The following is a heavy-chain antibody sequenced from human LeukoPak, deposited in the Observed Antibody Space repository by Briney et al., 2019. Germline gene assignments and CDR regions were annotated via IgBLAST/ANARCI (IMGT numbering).Heavy chain of an antibody. Sequence: SPTLSLTCTVSGGSISSYYWSWIRQPPGKGLEWSGNIYDSGSTNSNPSLKSRVTISVDTSKNQCSLKLSSVTAADTAVYYCARQSISGSSLSYFDYWGQGTLVNVFS. CDR1: GGSISSYY. CDR3: ARQSISGSSLSYFDY. D-gene: IGHD3-22*01. V-gene: IGHV4-59*01. CDR2: IYDSGST. J-gene: IGHJ4*02.